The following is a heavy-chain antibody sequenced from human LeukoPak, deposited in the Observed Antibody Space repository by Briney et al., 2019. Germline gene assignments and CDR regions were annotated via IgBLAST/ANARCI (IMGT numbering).Heavy chain of an antibody. D-gene: IGHD5-24*01. Sequence: EASVKVSCKASGYTFTSYGISWVRQAPGQGLEWMGWISAYNGNTNYAQKLQGRVTMTTDTSTSTAYMELRSLRSDVTAVYYCARVVEMATIPDYWGQGTLVTVSS. CDR2: ISAYNGNT. CDR3: ARVVEMATIPDY. J-gene: IGHJ4*02. CDR1: GYTFTSYG. V-gene: IGHV1-18*01.